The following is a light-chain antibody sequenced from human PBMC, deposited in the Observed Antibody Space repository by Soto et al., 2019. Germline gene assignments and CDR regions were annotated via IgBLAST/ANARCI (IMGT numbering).Light chain of an antibody. CDR3: QQYNNWPYT. CDR2: GAT. Sequence: EVVMTQSPATLSVSPGERVTLSCRASQPVSRNFAWYRQKPGQAPTLVIYGATTRATGIPARFSGSGSGTEVTLTISSLLSEEFAVYYCQQYNNWPYTFGQGTKLEIK. V-gene: IGKV3-15*01. J-gene: IGKJ2*01. CDR1: QPVSRN.